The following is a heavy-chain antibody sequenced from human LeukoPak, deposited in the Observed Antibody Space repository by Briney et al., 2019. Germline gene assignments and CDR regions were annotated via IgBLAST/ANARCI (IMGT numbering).Heavy chain of an antibody. V-gene: IGHV4-34*01. J-gene: IGHJ4*02. CDR3: ARGLEGRLVSATVIDY. CDR1: GGSFSGYY. CDR2: INHSGST. Sequence: PSETLSLTCAVYGGSFSGYYWSWLRQPPGKGLEWIGEINHSGSTNYNPSLKSRVTISVDTSKNQFSLKLSSVTAADTAVYYCARGLEGRLVSATVIDYWGRGTLVTVSS. D-gene: IGHD6-19*01.